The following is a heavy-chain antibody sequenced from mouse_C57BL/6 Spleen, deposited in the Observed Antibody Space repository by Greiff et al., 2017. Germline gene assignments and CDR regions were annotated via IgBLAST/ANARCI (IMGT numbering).Heavy chain of an antibody. V-gene: IGHV1-82*01. CDR2: IYPGDGDT. J-gene: IGHJ1*03. CDR3: TRRGRDYWYFDV. CDR1: GYAFSSSW. Sequence: VQLVESGPELVKPGASVKISCKASGYAFSSSWMNWVKQRPGKGLEWIGRIYPGDGDTNYNGKFKGKATLTADKSSSTAYMQLSSLTSEDSAVYFCTRRGRDYWYFDVWGTGTTVTVSS.